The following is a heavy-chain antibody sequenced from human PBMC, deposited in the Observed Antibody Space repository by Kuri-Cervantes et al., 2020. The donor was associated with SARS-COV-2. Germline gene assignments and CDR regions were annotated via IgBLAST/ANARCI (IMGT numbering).Heavy chain of an antibody. Sequence: GESLKISCAASGFTFSGYAMSWVRQAPGKGLEWVSAISDSGGSTYYADPVKGRFTISRDNSKNTLYLQMNTLRAEDTAVYYCAKDNSENGRGYWYFDLWGRGTLVTVSS. CDR2: ISDSGGST. D-gene: IGHD1-1*01. V-gene: IGHV3-23*01. J-gene: IGHJ2*01. CDR3: AKDNSENGRGYWYFDL. CDR1: GFTFSGYA.